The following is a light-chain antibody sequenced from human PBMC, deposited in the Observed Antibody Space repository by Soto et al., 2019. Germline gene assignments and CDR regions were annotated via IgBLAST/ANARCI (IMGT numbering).Light chain of an antibody. CDR1: QNIGNY. CDR2: AAS. Sequence: DIQMTQSPSSLSASVGDRVTITCRASQNIGNYLHWFQQRPGKAPKLLIYAASSLQSGVPSRFSGSGSETDFTLTITSLQPEDFSTYYCQQSFITPWAFGPGTKVDI. V-gene: IGKV1-39*01. J-gene: IGKJ1*01. CDR3: QQSFITPWA.